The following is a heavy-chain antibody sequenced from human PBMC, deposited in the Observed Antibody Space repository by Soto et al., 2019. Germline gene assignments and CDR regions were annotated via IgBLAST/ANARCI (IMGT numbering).Heavy chain of an antibody. CDR1: GFSISSNY. CDR3: ARKPPSAIQGWAFGMDV. V-gene: IGHV3-53*02. CDR2: TFSGGNT. J-gene: IGHJ6*02. Sequence: ELQLVETGGGLIQTGGSLRLSCAASGFSISSNYIAWVRQPPGKGLEWVLTTFSGGNTEYAASVKGRCSISRDNYKNTLYLKMDNLRVEDTALYYWARKPPSAIQGWAFGMDVWGQGTTVSVSS. D-gene: IGHD2-21*01.